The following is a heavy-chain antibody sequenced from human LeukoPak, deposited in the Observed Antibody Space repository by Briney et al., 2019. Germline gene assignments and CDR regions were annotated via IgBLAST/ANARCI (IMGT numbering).Heavy chain of an antibody. V-gene: IGHV4-59*08. CDR2: IYYSGST. Sequence: SETLSLTCTVSGGSISSYYWSWIRQPPGKGLEWIGYIYYSGSTNYNPSLKSRVTISVDTSKNQFSLKLSSVTAADTAIYYCARVHVNSGYYFGDAFDIWGQGTMVTVSS. CDR1: GGSISSYY. J-gene: IGHJ3*02. CDR3: ARVHVNSGYYFGDAFDI. D-gene: IGHD3-22*01.